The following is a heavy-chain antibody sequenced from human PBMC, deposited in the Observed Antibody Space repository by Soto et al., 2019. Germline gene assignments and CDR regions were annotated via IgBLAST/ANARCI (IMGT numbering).Heavy chain of an antibody. Sequence: TLVPLRLWSAASEATFRNKAVSLNRHSTVKGLEWVSAISAGGGTTSYSDSVKGRFTISRDNSKNTLYLQMNTLKAEDTAVYYCAKDIRSIWTKNWFDPWGQGTLVTVS. CDR2: ISAGGGTT. CDR1: EATFRNKA. J-gene: IGHJ5*02. CDR3: AKDIRSIWTKNWFDP. D-gene: IGHD6-6*01. V-gene: IGHV3-23*01.